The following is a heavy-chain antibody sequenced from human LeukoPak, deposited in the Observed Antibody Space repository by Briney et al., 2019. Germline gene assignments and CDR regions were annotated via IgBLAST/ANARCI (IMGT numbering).Heavy chain of an antibody. CDR1: GFIFSDYG. D-gene: IGHD2-15*01. V-gene: IGHV3-33*06. Sequence: GGSLRLSCAASGFIFSDYGMHWVRQAPGKGLEWMAIIWYDGSNKYYADSVKGRFTISRDNSQNTMYLQMNSLRVEDTAVYYCAKATCSGASCFSNSRDAFDIWGQGTMVTVSS. CDR2: IWYDGSNK. CDR3: AKATCSGASCFSNSRDAFDI. J-gene: IGHJ3*02.